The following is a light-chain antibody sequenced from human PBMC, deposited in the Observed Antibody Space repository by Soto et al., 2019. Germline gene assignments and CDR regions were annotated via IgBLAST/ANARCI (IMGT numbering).Light chain of an antibody. CDR2: EVN. Sequence: QSVLAQPASVSGSPGQSITISCTGTSSDVGAYDYVSWYQQHPGKGPKLMISEVNNRPSGVSNRFSGSKSGNTASLTISGLQAEDEADYYCSSYKSSSTYVFGTGTKVTVL. V-gene: IGLV2-14*01. CDR1: SSDVGAYDY. CDR3: SSYKSSSTYV. J-gene: IGLJ1*01.